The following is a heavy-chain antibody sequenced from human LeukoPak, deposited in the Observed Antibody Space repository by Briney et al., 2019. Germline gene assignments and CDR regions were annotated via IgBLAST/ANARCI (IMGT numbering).Heavy chain of an antibody. CDR2: ILSDGGTT. Sequence: GGSLRLSCVASGFTFSRHAMHWVRQAPGKGLEYVSAILSDGGTTYYANSVKGRFTISRDNSKNTLHLQMGSLRLEDMAVYYCAKECGRYYDDRAFDIWGQGTMVTVSS. J-gene: IGHJ3*02. D-gene: IGHD3-22*01. CDR1: GFTFSRHA. CDR3: AKECGRYYDDRAFDI. V-gene: IGHV3-64*01.